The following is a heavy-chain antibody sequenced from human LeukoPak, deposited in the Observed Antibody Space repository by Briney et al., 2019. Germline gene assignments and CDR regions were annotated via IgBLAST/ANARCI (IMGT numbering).Heavy chain of an antibody. CDR1: GYTFTSYG. Sequence: GASVKVSCKASGYTFTSYGISWVRQAPGQGLEWMGWISAYNGNTNYAQKLQGRVTMTTDASTSTAYMELRSLRSDDTAVYYCARGRRHYYDSSGYYYYWGQGTLVTVSS. CDR2: ISAYNGNT. CDR3: ARGRRHYYDSSGYYYY. V-gene: IGHV1-18*01. D-gene: IGHD3-22*01. J-gene: IGHJ4*02.